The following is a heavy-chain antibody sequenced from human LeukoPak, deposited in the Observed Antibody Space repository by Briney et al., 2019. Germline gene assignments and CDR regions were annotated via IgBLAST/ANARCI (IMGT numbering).Heavy chain of an antibody. CDR3: ARVGDQEAFDI. CDR2: MNPNSGNT. D-gene: IGHD2-21*02. V-gene: IGHV1-8*03. J-gene: IGHJ3*02. CDR1: GYTFTSYD. Sequence: ASVKVSCKASGYTFTSYDINWVRQATGRGLEWMGWMNPNSGNTGYAQKFQGRVTITRNTSISTAYMELSSLRSEDTAVYYCARVGDQEAFDIWGQGTMVTVSS.